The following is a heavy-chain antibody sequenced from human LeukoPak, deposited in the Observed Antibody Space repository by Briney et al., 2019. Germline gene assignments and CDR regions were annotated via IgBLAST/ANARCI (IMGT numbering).Heavy chain of an antibody. D-gene: IGHD3-10*01. CDR2: INAGNGNT. V-gene: IGHV1-3*01. CDR1: GYTFTSYA. Sequence: ASVKVSCKASGYTFTSYAMHWVRQAPGQRLEWMGWINAGNGNTKYSQKFQGRVTITRDTSASTAYMELSSLRSEDTAVYYSARDYYGSGSSYLSYYFDYWGQGTLVTVSS. CDR3: ARDYYGSGSSYLSYYFDY. J-gene: IGHJ4*02.